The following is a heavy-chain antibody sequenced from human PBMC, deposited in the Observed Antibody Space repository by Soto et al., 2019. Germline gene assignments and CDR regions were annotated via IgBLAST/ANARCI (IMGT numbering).Heavy chain of an antibody. CDR2: LSGSGGST. CDR1: GFTFSSYA. D-gene: IGHD5-18*01. J-gene: IGHJ4*02. V-gene: IGHV3-23*01. Sequence: EVQLLESGGGLVQPGGALRLSCAASGFTFSSYAMCWVRQAPGKGLEWVSALSGSGGSTYSADSVKGRFTISRDNSKNTLYLQMNSLRADDTAVYYCAKDRGSAMVRYYFDSWVQGTLVTVSS. CDR3: AKDRGSAMVRYYFDS.